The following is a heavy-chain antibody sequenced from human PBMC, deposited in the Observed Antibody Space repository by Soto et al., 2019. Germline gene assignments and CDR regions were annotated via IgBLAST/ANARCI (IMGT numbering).Heavy chain of an antibody. V-gene: IGHV4-30-4*08. CDR3: AREDDGGDRGYYGLDV. D-gene: IGHD2-21*02. J-gene: IGHJ6*02. Sequence: QVQLQQSGPGLVEPSQTLSLTCAVSGGSISSEYFHWTWIRQSPGKGLEWIGYIHYTGSIMYNPSFKSRLTRAVDTTKSQFSLQLTSVTAADTAVYFCAREDDGGDRGYYGLDVWGQGTTVTVSS. CDR1: GGSISSEYFH. CDR2: IHYTGSI.